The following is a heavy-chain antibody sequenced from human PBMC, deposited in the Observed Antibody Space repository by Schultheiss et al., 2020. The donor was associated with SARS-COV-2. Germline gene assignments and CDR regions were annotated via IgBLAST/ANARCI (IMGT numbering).Heavy chain of an antibody. CDR3: ARSLRYYDFWSGSINPYYGMDV. CDR2: ISSSSSYT. V-gene: IGHV3-11*06. Sequence: GGSLRLSCAASGFTFSDYYMSWIRQAPGKGLEWVSYISSSSSYTNYADSVKGRFTISRDNAKNSLYLQMNSLRVEDTAVYYCARSLRYYDFWSGSINPYYGMDVWGQGTTVTVSS. CDR1: GFTFSDYY. D-gene: IGHD3-3*01. J-gene: IGHJ6*02.